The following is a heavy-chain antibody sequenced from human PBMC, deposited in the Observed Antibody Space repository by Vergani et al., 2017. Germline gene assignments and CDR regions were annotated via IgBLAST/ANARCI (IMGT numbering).Heavy chain of an antibody. CDR1: GFTFDDYG. D-gene: IGHD3-22*01. J-gene: IGHJ4*02. Sequence: EVQLVESGGGVVRPGGSLRLSCAASGFTFDDYGMSWVRQAPGKGLEWVSGINWNGGSTGYADSVKGRFTISRDNAKNSLYLQMNSLRAEDTALYYCALDHHYYDSWEIPRVYWGQGTLVTVSS. CDR2: INWNGGST. V-gene: IGHV3-20*04. CDR3: ALDHHYYDSWEIPRVY.